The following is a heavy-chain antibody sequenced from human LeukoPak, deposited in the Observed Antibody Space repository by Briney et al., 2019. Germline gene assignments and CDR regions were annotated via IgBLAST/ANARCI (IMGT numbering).Heavy chain of an antibody. V-gene: IGHV4-59*01. D-gene: IGHD2-2*01. CDR1: GGSISSYY. J-gene: IGHJ6*03. CDR2: LYYSGSP. CDR3: ARWFCGASCYYMDV. Sequence: PSETLSLTCTVSGGSISSYYWSWTRQPPGKGLEYIGHLYYSGSPYYNPSLKSRVTISVDTSKNQFSLKLSSVTAADTAVYYCARWFCGASCYYMDVWGKGTTVTASS.